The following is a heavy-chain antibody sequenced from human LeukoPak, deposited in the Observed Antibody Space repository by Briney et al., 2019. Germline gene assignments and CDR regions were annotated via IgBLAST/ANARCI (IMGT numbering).Heavy chain of an antibody. CDR3: ARPGYYYGMDV. V-gene: IGHV3-48*03. D-gene: IGHD3-10*01. Sequence: PGGSLRLSCAASGFTLSRNEMNWVRQAPGKGLEWVSYISSSGSSIYYADSVKGRFTISRDNAKNSLYLQMNSLRGEDTAVYYCARPGYYYGMDVWGQGTTVTVSS. J-gene: IGHJ6*02. CDR1: GFTLSRNE. CDR2: ISSSGSSI.